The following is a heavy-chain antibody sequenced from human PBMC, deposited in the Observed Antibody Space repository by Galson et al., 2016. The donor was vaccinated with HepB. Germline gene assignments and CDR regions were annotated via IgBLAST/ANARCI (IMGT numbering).Heavy chain of an antibody. D-gene: IGHD3-16*01. CDR2: ITRNGDAT. CDR3: GKHGGFDY. CDR1: GFSFSNSG. V-gene: IGHV3-23*01. J-gene: IGHJ4*02. Sequence: SLRLSCAASGFSFSNSGISWVRQAPGRGLEWVSGITRNGDATHYADFVKGRFTISRDNSKNTLYLYMNNLTAGDTAIYYCGKHGGFDYWGQGALVTVSS.